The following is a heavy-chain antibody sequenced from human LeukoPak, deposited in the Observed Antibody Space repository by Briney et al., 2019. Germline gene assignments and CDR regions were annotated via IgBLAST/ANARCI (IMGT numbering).Heavy chain of an antibody. CDR3: ARLGDPSIAADGWFDP. J-gene: IGHJ5*02. V-gene: IGHV5-51*01. CDR1: GYSFTSYW. Sequence: GESLKISCKGSGYSFTSYWIGWVRQMPGKGLEWMGIIYPGDSDTRYSPSFQGQVTISADKSISTAYLQWSSLKASDTAMYYCARLGDPSIAADGWFDPWGQGTLVTVSS. D-gene: IGHD6-13*01. CDR2: IYPGDSDT.